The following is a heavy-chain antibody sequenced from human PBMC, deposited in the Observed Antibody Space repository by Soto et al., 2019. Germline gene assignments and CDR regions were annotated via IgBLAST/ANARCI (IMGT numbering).Heavy chain of an antibody. D-gene: IGHD1-1*01. CDR3: ARPNRWRSSGTWFEP. Sequence: QVPLVQSGAEVKKPGASVKVSCKASGYTFTSYAMHWARQAPRQRLAWMGWINSGNGYTIYSQNVQGRVTITRGTSARTASMEPSSVRSKDTAVYYFARPNRWRSSGTWFEPWGEGTLVTVSS. J-gene: IGHJ5*02. CDR1: GYTFTSYA. V-gene: IGHV1-3*01. CDR2: INSGNGYT.